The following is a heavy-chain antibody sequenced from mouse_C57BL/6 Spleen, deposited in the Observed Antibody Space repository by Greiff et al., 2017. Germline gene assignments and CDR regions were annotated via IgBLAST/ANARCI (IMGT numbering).Heavy chain of an antibody. J-gene: IGHJ4*01. CDR1: GYTFTDYE. Sequence: QVQLQQSGAELVRPGASVTLSCKASGYTFTDYEMHWVKQTPVHGLEWIGAIDPETGGTAYNQKFKGKAILTADKSSSSAYMELLSLTSEDSSVYYCTRHITGAMDYWGQGTSVTVSS. CDR3: TRHITGAMDY. CDR2: IDPETGGT. V-gene: IGHV1-15*01.